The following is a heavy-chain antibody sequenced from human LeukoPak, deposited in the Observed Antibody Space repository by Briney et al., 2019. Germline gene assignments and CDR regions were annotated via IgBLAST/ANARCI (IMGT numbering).Heavy chain of an antibody. CDR1: GFTFSDYY. D-gene: IGHD3-10*01. Sequence: GGSLRLSCAASGFTFSDYYMSWIRQAPGKGLEWVSYISSSSSYTNYADSVKGRFTISRDNAKNSLYLQMNGLRAEDTAVYYCARCAGFGESCDYWGQGTLVTVSS. CDR2: ISSSSSYT. V-gene: IGHV3-11*03. J-gene: IGHJ4*02. CDR3: ARCAGFGESCDY.